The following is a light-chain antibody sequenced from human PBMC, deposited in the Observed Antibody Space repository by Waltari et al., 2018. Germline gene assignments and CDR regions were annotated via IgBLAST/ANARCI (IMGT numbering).Light chain of an antibody. CDR1: DSDVGAYDF. CDR3: SSYTTSSAPGV. Sequence: QSALTQPASVSGSPGQSITISCSGTDSDVGAYDFVSWYQQHPGKAPHLIIYEVSNRPSGISNPFSAPKSGNTASLTIPGLQAEDEADYYCSSYTTSSAPGVFGTGTRVTVL. CDR2: EVS. J-gene: IGLJ1*01. V-gene: IGLV2-14*01.